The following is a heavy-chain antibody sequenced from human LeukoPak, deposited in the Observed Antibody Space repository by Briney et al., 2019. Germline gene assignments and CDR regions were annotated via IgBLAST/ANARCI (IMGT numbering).Heavy chain of an antibody. CDR2: IYYSGST. J-gene: IGHJ5*02. Sequence: SETLSLTCTVSGGSISSYYWSWIRQPPGKGLEWIGYIYYSGSTNYNPSLKSRVTISVDTSKNQFSLKLSSVTAADTAVYYCARNQGSGWQNWFDPWGQGTLVTVSS. D-gene: IGHD6-19*01. V-gene: IGHV4-59*01. CDR3: ARNQGSGWQNWFDP. CDR1: GGSISSYY.